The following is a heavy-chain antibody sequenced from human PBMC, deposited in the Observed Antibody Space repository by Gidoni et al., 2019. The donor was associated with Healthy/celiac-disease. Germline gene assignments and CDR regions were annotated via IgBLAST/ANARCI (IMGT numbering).Heavy chain of an antibody. CDR3: ARDVYCSSTSCYTGAFDI. J-gene: IGHJ3*02. Sequence: QVQLQESGPGLVKPSQTLSRTCTVAGGAISSGSYYWSGIRQPAGKGLEWIGRIYTRGSTNSNPSLQRRVTMSVDTSKNQFSLKLSSVTAADTAVYYCARDVYCSSTSCYTGAFDIWGQGTMVTVSS. CDR1: GGAISSGSYY. V-gene: IGHV4-61*02. CDR2: IYTRGST. D-gene: IGHD2-2*02.